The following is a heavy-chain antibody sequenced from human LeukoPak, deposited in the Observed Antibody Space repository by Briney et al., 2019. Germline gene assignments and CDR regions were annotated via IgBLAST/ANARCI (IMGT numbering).Heavy chain of an antibody. J-gene: IGHJ4*02. V-gene: IGHV3-23*01. CDR3: AKEGYDILTGYYIDY. CDR2: ISGSGGSP. D-gene: IGHD3-9*01. Sequence: GRSLRLSCAASGFTFSSYGMHWVRQAPGKGLEWVSAISGSGGSPYYADSVKGRFTISRDNSKSTLYLQMNSLRAEDTAVYYCAKEGYDILTGYYIDYWGQGTLVAVSS. CDR1: GFTFSSYG.